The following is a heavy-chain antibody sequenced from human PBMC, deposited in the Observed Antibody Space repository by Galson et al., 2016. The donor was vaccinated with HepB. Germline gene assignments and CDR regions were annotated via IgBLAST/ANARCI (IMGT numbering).Heavy chain of an antibody. J-gene: IGHJ4*02. CDR2: IWYDGRNE. CDR1: GFSLSSYS. V-gene: IGHV3-33*01. Sequence: SLRLSCAASGFSLSSYSMHWVRQAPGKGLEWVAVIWYDGRNEYYADSVKGRFTISRDNSKNMLNLQMNSLRVEDTAVYYCAREMATRQNYFDRWGQGALVTVSS. D-gene: IGHD5-24*01. CDR3: AREMATRQNYFDR.